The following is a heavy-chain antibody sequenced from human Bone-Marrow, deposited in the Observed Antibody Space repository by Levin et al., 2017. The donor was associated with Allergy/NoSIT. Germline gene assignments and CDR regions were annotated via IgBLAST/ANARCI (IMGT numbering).Heavy chain of an antibody. J-gene: IGHJ4*02. V-gene: IGHV3-7*01. CDR1: GFTFSSYW. D-gene: IGHD3-22*01. Sequence: GGSLRLSCAASGFTFSSYWMSWVRQAPGKGLEWVANIKQDGSEKYYVDSVKGRFTISRDNAKNSLYLQMNNLRAEDTAVFYCAREWAYYYESSGYYSGWGQGTLVTVSS. CDR3: AREWAYYYESSGYYSG. CDR2: IKQDGSEK.